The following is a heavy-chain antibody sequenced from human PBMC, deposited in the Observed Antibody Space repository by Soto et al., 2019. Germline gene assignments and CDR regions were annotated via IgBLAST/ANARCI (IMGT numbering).Heavy chain of an antibody. Sequence: GGSLRLSCAASGFTFSSYSMNWVRQAPGKGLEWVSSISSSSSYIYYADSVKGRFTISRDNAKNSLYLQMNSLRAEDTAVYYCARDPDIAAAGYDWFDPWGQGTLVTVSS. CDR1: GFTFSSYS. CDR3: ARDPDIAAAGYDWFDP. D-gene: IGHD6-13*01. V-gene: IGHV3-21*01. CDR2: ISSSSSYI. J-gene: IGHJ5*02.